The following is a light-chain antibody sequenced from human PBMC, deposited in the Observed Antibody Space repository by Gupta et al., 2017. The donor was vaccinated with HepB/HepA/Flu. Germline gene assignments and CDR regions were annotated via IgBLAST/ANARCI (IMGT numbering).Light chain of an antibody. J-gene: IGLJ1*01. V-gene: IGLV2-14*01. CDR1: TSDVGGYNY. CDR2: DVS. Sequence: QSALTQPASVSGSPGQSITISCTGTTSDVGGYNYVSWYQQHPGKAPKFMIYDVSNRPSGVSNRFSASKSGNTASLTISGLQAEDEADYYCSSYTTNSTNVFGTGTKVTVL. CDR3: SSYTTNSTNV.